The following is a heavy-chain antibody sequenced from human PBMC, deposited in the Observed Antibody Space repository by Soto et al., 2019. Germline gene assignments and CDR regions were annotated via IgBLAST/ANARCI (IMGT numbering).Heavy chain of an antibody. J-gene: IGHJ4*02. CDR1: GGSISSGGYY. V-gene: IGHV4-31*03. CDR3: ARGRDVVVVAAKGFDY. Sequence: QVQLQESGPGLVKPSQTLSLTYTVSGGSISSGGYYWSWIRQHPGKGLEWIGYIYYSGSTCYNPSLNSRVTISVDTSKNQFSQKLSSVTAADTAVYYCARGRDVVVVAAKGFDYWGQGTLVTVSS. D-gene: IGHD2-15*01. CDR2: IYYSGST.